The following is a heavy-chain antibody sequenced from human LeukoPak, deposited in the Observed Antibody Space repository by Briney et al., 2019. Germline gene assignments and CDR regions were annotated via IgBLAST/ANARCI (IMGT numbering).Heavy chain of an antibody. CDR3: ARFTVTTGFYFDY. V-gene: IGHV4-39*07. CDR2: VFYNGDT. D-gene: IGHD4-17*01. CDR1: GGSIIISGYY. J-gene: IGHJ4*02. Sequence: SETLSLTCAASGGSIIISGYYWAWIRQPPGKGLEWIGSVFYNGDTYYNPSLRSRVTISVDTSKNQFSLKLSSVTAADTAVYYCARFTVTTGFYFDYWGQGTLVTVSS.